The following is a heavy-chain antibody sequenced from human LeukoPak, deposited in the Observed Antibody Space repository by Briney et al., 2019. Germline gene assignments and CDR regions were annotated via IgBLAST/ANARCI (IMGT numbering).Heavy chain of an antibody. CDR3: AKSLTGWGFDY. CDR2: ISYDGSNK. V-gene: IGHV3-30*18. J-gene: IGHJ4*02. Sequence: GRSLRLSCAASGFTFSVYGMHWVRQAPGKGLEWVAVISYDGSNKYYADSVKGRFTIPRDNSKNTLYLQMNSLRAEDTAVYYCAKSLTGWGFDYWGQGTLVTVSS. D-gene: IGHD3-9*01. CDR1: GFTFSVYG.